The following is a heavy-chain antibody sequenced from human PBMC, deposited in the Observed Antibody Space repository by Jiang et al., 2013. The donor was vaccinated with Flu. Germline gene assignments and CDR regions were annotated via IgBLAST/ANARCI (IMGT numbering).Heavy chain of an antibody. V-gene: IGHV4-34*01. Sequence: LKPSETLSLTCAVYGGSFSGYYWSWIRQPPGKGLEWIGEINHSGSTNYNSSLKSRVTISVDTSKNQFSLNLSSVTAADTAVYYCARRNGYYDFWSGYYTGRYWGQGTLVTVSS. CDR2: INHSGST. J-gene: IGHJ4*02. CDR3: ARRNGYYDFWSGYYTGRY. D-gene: IGHD3-3*01. CDR1: GGSFSGYY.